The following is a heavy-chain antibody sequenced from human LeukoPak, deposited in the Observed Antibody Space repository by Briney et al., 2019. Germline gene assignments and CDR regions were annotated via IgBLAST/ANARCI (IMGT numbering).Heavy chain of an antibody. CDR2: IYSSGNA. CDR3: ARNRSSSWAPYGLDV. CDR1: GDSINSYY. Sequence: PSEALSLTCSVSGDSINSYYWSCIRQPAGKGLEWIGLIYSSGNANYNPSLKSRVNMSVDTSKNHSSLKLSSVTAADTAVYYCARNRSSSWAPYGLDVWGQGSTVTVSS. D-gene: IGHD6-13*01. J-gene: IGHJ6*02. V-gene: IGHV4-4*07.